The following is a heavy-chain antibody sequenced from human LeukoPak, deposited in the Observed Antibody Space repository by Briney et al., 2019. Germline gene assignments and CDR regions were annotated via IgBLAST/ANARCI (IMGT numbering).Heavy chain of an antibody. CDR3: ARGSGWYFVY. Sequence: SETLSLTRTVSGDPVSSGSSYWSWIRQPPGKGLEWIGYIYYSGSTNYNPSLKSRVTISVDTSKNQFSLKLSSVTAADTAVYYCARGSGWYFVYWGQGTLVTVSS. CDR2: IYYSGST. J-gene: IGHJ4*02. D-gene: IGHD6-19*01. CDR1: GDPVSSGSSY. V-gene: IGHV4-61*01.